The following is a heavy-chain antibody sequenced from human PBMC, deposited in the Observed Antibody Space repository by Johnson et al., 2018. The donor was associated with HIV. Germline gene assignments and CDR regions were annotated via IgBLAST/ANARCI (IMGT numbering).Heavy chain of an antibody. CDR1: GFTFSSYW. Sequence: QVQLVESGGGLVQPGGSLRLSCTVSGFTFSSYWMHWVRQAPGKGLEWVAVISYDGSNKYYADSVKGRFIISRDNSKNTLYLQMNSLRVEDTAVYYCARDPGGGLGAFDIWGQGTIVTVSS. CDR2: ISYDGSNK. CDR3: ARDPGGGLGAFDI. V-gene: IGHV3-30*03. D-gene: IGHD2-8*02. J-gene: IGHJ3*02.